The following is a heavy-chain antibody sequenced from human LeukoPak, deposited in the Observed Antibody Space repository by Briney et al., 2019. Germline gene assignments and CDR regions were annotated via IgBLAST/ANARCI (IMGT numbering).Heavy chain of an antibody. CDR2: IIPIFGTE. J-gene: IGHJ5*02. D-gene: IGHD2-2*03. V-gene: IGHV1-69*13. CDR3: ARQAGYCSSTSCSLNWFDP. CDR1: GGTFSSYA. Sequence: SVKVSRKASGGTFSSYAISWVRQAPGQGLEWMGGIIPIFGTENSAQKFQGRVTITADESTSTAYMELSSLRSEDTAVYYCARQAGYCSSTSCSLNWFDPWGQGTLVTVSS.